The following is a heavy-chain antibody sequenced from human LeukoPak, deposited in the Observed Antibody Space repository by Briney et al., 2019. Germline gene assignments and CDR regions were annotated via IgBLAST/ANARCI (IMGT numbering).Heavy chain of an antibody. J-gene: IGHJ4*02. Sequence: PSETLSLTCTVSGGSISSYYWSWIRQPPGKGLEWIGYIYYSGSTNYNPSLKSRVTISVDTSKNQFSLKLSSVTAADTAVYYCARVKLTRSGDGFGEYDYWGQGTLVTVSS. CDR3: ARVKLTRSGDGFGEYDY. CDR2: IYYSGST. V-gene: IGHV4-59*01. D-gene: IGHD3-10*01. CDR1: GGSISSYY.